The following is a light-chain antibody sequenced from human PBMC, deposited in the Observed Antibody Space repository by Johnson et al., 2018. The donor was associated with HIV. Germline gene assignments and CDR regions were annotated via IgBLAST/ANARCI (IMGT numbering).Light chain of an antibody. J-gene: IGLJ1*01. CDR1: SSNIGDHS. CDR2: DND. CDR3: GTWDSNLSAFV. Sequence: QSVLTQPTSVSAAPGQKVTISCSGSSSNIGDHSVSWFQHLPGAAPKLLIYDNDRRPSGVPDRFSGSKSAASATLDITGLQSGDEGDYYCGTWDSNLSAFVFGTGTKVTVL. V-gene: IGLV1-51*02.